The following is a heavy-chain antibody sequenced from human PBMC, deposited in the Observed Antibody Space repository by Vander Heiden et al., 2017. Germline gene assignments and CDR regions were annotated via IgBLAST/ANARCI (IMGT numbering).Heavy chain of an antibody. Sequence: EVQLLESGGGLVQPGGSLRLSCAPSGFTFSSYAMTWVRQAPGKGLEWVSTISAGGTYYADSVKGRFTISRDNSKNTVSLQVNGLRAEDTAIYYCAKGLTTLDYWGQGALVTVSS. D-gene: IGHD4-17*01. J-gene: IGHJ4*02. CDR3: AKGLTTLDY. CDR2: ISAGGT. V-gene: IGHV3-23*01. CDR1: GFTFSSYA.